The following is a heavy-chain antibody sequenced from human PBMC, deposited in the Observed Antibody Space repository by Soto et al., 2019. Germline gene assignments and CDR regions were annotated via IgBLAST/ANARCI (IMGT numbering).Heavy chain of an antibody. J-gene: IGHJ5*02. CDR3: ARWWSGSRQGFDP. CDR2: IYYSGST. D-gene: IGHD3-3*01. V-gene: IGHV4-31*03. Sequence: QVQLQESGPGLVKPSQTLSLTCTVSGGSISSGDYYWSWIRQHPGKGLAWIGYIYYSGSTYYNPSLKGRVTIPVDTSKNHFSLKLSSVTAAYTAVYCCARWWSGSRQGFDPWGQGTLVTVSS. CDR1: GGSISSGDYY.